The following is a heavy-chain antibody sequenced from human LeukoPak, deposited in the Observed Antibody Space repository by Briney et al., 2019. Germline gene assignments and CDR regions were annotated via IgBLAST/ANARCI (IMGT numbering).Heavy chain of an antibody. Sequence: PGGSLRLSCAASGVSASTNYMNWVRQAPGKGLEWVSILYSGSDTYYSDSVKGRFTISRDDSRNTLFLHMSSLKAEDTAIYYCARVGDHFHWFLDLWGRGTLVGVSS. CDR1: GVSASTNY. CDR3: ARVGDHFHWFLDL. CDR2: LYSGSDT. V-gene: IGHV3-53*01. D-gene: IGHD2-21*01. J-gene: IGHJ2*01.